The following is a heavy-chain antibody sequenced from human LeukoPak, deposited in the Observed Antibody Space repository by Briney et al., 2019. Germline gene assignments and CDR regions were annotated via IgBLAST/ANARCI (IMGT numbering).Heavy chain of an antibody. CDR1: GYTFTSYG. CDR2: ISAYNGNT. D-gene: IGHD6-13*01. CDR3: ARCSSSWYPHRPPLPGYYYMDV. J-gene: IGHJ6*03. V-gene: IGHV1-18*01. Sequence: ASVKVSCKASGYTFTSYGISWVRQAPGQGLEWMGWISAYNGNTNYAQKLQGRVTMTTDTSTSTAYMELRSLRSDDTAVYYCARCSSSWYPHRPPLPGYYYMDVWGKGTTVTVSS.